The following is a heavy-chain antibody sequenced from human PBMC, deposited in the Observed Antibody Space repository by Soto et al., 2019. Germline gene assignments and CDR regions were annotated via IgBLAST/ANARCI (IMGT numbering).Heavy chain of an antibody. J-gene: IGHJ4*02. Sequence: EVQLVESGGGLVQPGGSLRLSCAASGFTVSSNYMSWVRQAPGKGLEWVSDIYSGGSTYYADSVKGRFTITRDNSKNTLDLQMNSLRAEDTAVYYCAREGVYGETPGVWGQGTLVTVSS. CDR3: AREGVYGETPGV. V-gene: IGHV3-66*01. CDR2: IYSGGST. CDR1: GFTVSSNY. D-gene: IGHD4-17*01.